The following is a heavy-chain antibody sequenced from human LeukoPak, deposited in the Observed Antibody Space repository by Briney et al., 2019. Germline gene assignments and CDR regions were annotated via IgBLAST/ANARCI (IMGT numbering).Heavy chain of an antibody. J-gene: IGHJ4*02. CDR1: GRFISSYY. CDR2: IYYSGST. CDR3: ARHRSKWIPYYFDY. Sequence: SETLSLTCTVSGRFISSYYWSWIRQPPGEGLEWIGYIYYSGSTNYNPSLKSRVTISVDTSKNQFSLKLSSVTAADTAVYYCARHRSKWIPYYFDYWGQGTLVTVSS. V-gene: IGHV4-59*08. D-gene: IGHD5-12*01.